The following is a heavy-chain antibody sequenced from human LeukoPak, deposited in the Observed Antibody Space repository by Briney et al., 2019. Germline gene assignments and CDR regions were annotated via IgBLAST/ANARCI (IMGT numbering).Heavy chain of an antibody. V-gene: IGHV3-7*03. D-gene: IGHD6-25*01. J-gene: IGHJ4*02. CDR1: AFTFTSDW. Sequence: GGSLRLSWAPSAFTFTSDWMGCVRQAPGSGLEWEATIKKNGSQKFYVDSVKGRLTISRDNDKNSLYLEMTSLTVDDTAVYYCARPLYSSGWDQFDNWGQGTLVSVCS. CDR2: IKKNGSQK. CDR3: ARPLYSSGWDQFDN.